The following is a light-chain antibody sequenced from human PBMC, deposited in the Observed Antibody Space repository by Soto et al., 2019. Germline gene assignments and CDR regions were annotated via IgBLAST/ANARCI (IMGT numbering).Light chain of an antibody. CDR2: EAS. CDR3: QQYDNLPYT. Sequence: DIQMTQSPSSLSASVGDRVTITCQASQDIANYFSWHQHKPGKAPRLLIHEASNLETGVPARFSGSGSGTDFAFTITSLQPDDIGTYYCQQYDNLPYTFGQGTKLEIK. V-gene: IGKV1-33*01. J-gene: IGKJ2*01. CDR1: QDIANY.